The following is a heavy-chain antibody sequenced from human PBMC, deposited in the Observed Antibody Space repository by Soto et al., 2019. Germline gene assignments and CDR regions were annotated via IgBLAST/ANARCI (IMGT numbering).Heavy chain of an antibody. J-gene: IGHJ5*02. CDR3: VRDGTKNLRDWFDP. Sequence: PSETLSLTCNVSGVSISSTSYYWSWIRQPPGKGLEWIGRIYATGSTDYNPSLKSRLTMSVDMSKKQFSLTLRSVTAADTAMYYCVRDGTKNLRDWFDPWGQGILVTVSS. CDR2: IYATGST. CDR1: GVSISSTSYY. D-gene: IGHD1-1*01. V-gene: IGHV4-61*02.